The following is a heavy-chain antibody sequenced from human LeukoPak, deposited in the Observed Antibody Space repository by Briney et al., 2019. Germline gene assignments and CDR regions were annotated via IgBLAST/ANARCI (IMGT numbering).Heavy chain of an antibody. V-gene: IGHV3-23*01. Sequence: GGSLRLSCAASGFTFSSYAMSWVRQAPGKGLEWVSAISGSGGSTYYADSVKGRFTISRDNSKNTPYLQMNSLRAEDTAVYYCARNGLFGGYSYGYEAFDIWGQGTMVTVSS. CDR2: ISGSGGST. D-gene: IGHD5-18*01. J-gene: IGHJ3*02. CDR1: GFTFSSYA. CDR3: ARNGLFGGYSYGYEAFDI.